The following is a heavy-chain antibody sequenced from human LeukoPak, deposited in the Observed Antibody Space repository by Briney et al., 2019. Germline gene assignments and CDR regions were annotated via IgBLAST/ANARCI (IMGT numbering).Heavy chain of an antibody. J-gene: IGHJ4*02. V-gene: IGHV4-4*02. CDR1: GGSISSSNW. CDR2: IYHSGST. D-gene: IGHD4-17*01. CDR3: ARDHTELGYGDYFGFDY. Sequence: PSETLSLTCAVSGGSISSSNWWSWVRQPPGKGLEWIGEIYHSGSTNYNPSLKSRVTISVDKSKNQFSLKLSSVTAADTAVYYCARDHTELGYGDYFGFDYWGQGTLVTVSS.